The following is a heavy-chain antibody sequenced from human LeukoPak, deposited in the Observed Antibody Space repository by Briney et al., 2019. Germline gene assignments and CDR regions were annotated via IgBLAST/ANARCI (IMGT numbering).Heavy chain of an antibody. D-gene: IGHD5-18*01. Sequence: GGSLRLSCAASGFTVSSNYMSWVRQAPGKGLEWVSLIYSGGSTYYADSVKGRFTISRDNSKNTLYLQMNSLRAEDTAVYYCAILETALVSYYYYYFMDVWGKGTTVTVSS. CDR2: IYSGGST. J-gene: IGHJ6*03. V-gene: IGHV3-53*01. CDR1: GFTVSSNY. CDR3: AILETALVSYYYYYFMDV.